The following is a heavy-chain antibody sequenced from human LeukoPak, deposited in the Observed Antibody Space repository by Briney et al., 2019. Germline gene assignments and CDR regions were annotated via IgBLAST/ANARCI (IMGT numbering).Heavy chain of an antibody. CDR1: GGSISSYY. D-gene: IGHD6-19*01. Sequence: KASETLSLTCTVSGGSISSYYWSWIRQPPGKGLEWIAYIYYSGSTNYNPSLKSRVTISVDTSKNQFSLKLSSVTAADTAVYYCARNTGYSSGWYPFDIWGQGTMVTVSS. V-gene: IGHV4-59*12. J-gene: IGHJ3*02. CDR3: ARNTGYSSGWYPFDI. CDR2: IYYSGST.